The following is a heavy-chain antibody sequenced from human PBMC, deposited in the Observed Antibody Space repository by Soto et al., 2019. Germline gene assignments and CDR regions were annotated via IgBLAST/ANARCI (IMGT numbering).Heavy chain of an antibody. CDR3: IKGYCGVSCPSNDPTKQFDS. CDR2: LSHEGTQD. D-gene: IGHD2-21*01. V-gene: IGHV3-30*18. Sequence: PGGSLRLSCVASGLTFKNYDMHWVRQSPGKGLEWLAILSHEGTQDFYAESLKGRFAVSRDNSKNTLYLQLNSLTTEDTAIYYSIKGYCGVSCPSNDPTKQFDSWGQGTLVTVSS. J-gene: IGHJ4*02. CDR1: GLTFKNYD.